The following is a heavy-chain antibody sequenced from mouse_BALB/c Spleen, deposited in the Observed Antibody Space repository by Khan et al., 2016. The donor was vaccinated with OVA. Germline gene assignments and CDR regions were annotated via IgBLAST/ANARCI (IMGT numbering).Heavy chain of an antibody. D-gene: IGHD2-14*01. Sequence: QIQLVQSGAELARPGASVKMSCKASGYTFTTYTIHWVKQRPGQGLDWIGYIIPSNDYTNYNQKFKDRATLTADKSSSTAYMQLSSLTPEDSAVYYCAREGAYYRSDGWFAYWGQGTLVTVSA. CDR2: IIPSNDYT. J-gene: IGHJ3*01. CDR1: GYTFTTYT. CDR3: AREGAYYRSDGWFAY. V-gene: IGHV1-4*01.